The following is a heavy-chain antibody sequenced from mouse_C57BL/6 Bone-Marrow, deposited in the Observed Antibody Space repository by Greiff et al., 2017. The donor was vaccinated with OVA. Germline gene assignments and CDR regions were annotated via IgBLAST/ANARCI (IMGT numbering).Heavy chain of an antibody. CDR2: IHPNSGST. J-gene: IGHJ4*01. Sequence: VQLQQPGAELVKPGASVKLSCKASGYTFTSYWMHWVKQRPGQGLEWIGMIHPNSGSTNYNEKFKSKATLTVDKSSSTAYMQLSSLTSEYSAVYYCARPYDYDRDYYAMDYWGQGTSVTVSS. D-gene: IGHD2-4*01. CDR3: ARPYDYDRDYYAMDY. V-gene: IGHV1-64*01. CDR1: GYTFTSYW.